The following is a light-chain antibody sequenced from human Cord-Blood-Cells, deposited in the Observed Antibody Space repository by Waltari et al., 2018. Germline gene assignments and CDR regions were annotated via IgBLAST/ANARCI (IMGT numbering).Light chain of an antibody. CDR1: SSNIGNNY. V-gene: IGLV1-51*01. J-gene: IGLJ2*01. CDR3: GTWDSSLSAVV. Sequence: QSVLTQPPSVSAAPGQKVTISCSGSSSNIGNNYVSWYQQLPGTAPKLLIYDNNKRPSGIPDRCSGSKYGTSATLGITGLQTGDEADYYCGTWDSSLSAVVFGGGTKLTVL. CDR2: DNN.